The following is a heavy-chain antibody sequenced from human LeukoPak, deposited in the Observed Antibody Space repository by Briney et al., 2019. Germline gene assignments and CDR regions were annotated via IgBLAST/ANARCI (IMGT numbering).Heavy chain of an antibody. D-gene: IGHD6-6*01. CDR3: ARWPYSSSYYFDY. CDR1: GFTFSSYA. Sequence: GGSLRLSCAASGFTFSSYAMSWVRQAPGKGLEWVSAISGSGGSTYYADSVKGRFTLSRDNAKNSLYLQMNSLRAEDTAVYYCARWPYSSSYYFDYWGQGTLVTVSS. CDR2: ISGSGGST. V-gene: IGHV3-23*01. J-gene: IGHJ4*02.